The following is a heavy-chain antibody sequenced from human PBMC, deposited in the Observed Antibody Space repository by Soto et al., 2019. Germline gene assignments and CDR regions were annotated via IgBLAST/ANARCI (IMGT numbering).Heavy chain of an antibody. J-gene: IGHJ6*02. CDR2: INHSGST. Sequence: QVQLQQWGAGLLKPSETLSLTCAVYGGSFSGYYWSWIRQPPGKGLEWIGEINHSGSTNYNPSLKSRGTISVDTSKNQFSLKLSSVTAADTAVYYCARGRRSSSYYYYYGMDVWGQGTTVTVSS. V-gene: IGHV4-34*01. D-gene: IGHD6-6*01. CDR3: ARGRRSSSYYYYYGMDV. CDR1: GGSFSGYY.